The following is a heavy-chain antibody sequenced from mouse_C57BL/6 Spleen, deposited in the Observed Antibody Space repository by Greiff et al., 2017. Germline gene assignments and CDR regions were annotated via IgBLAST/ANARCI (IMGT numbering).Heavy chain of an antibody. V-gene: IGHV5-9-1*02. CDR1: GFSFSGYA. J-gene: IGHJ4*01. Sequence: EVMLVESGEGLVKPGGSLKLSCAASGFSFSGYAMTWVRQTPEKRLEWVAYISSGGDYIYYADTVKGRVTISRDNARNTLYLQMRSLKSEDTAMYYCTRDHYYGSSYYYAMDYWGQGTSVTVSS. D-gene: IGHD1-1*01. CDR2: ISSGGDYI. CDR3: TRDHYYGSSYYYAMDY.